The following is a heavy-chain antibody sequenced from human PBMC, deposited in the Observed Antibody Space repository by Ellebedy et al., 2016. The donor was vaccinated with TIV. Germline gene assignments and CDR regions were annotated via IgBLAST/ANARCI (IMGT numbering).Heavy chain of an antibody. V-gene: IGHV1-8*01. CDR1: GYTFTSYD. Sequence: ASVKVSXKASGYTFTSYDINWVRQATGQGLEWMGWMNPNSGNTGYAQNFQGRVTMTRNTSISTAYMELSSLRSEDTAVYYCARGVSASGAVDPWGQGTLVTVSS. J-gene: IGHJ5*02. D-gene: IGHD2-8*01. CDR2: MNPNSGNT. CDR3: ARGVSASGAVDP.